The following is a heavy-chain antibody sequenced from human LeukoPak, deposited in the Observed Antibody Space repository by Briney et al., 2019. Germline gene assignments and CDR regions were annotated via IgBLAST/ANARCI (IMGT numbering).Heavy chain of an antibody. V-gene: IGHV3-74*01. CDR1: GFTFSKYW. CDR2: INTDGTVT. J-gene: IGHJ4*02. D-gene: IGHD6-19*01. Sequence: GGPLRLSCAASGFTFSKYWMLWVRKAPGKGLESVSRINTDGTVTTYADSVKGRFTVSRDNADNTMFLQMNSVRDEDTAVYYCATKQWLAPPPDSWGQGTPVTVSS. CDR3: ATKQWLAPPPDS.